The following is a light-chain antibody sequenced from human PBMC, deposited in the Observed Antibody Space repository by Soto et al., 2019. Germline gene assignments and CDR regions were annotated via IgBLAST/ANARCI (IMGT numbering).Light chain of an antibody. Sequence: DVVMTQSPLSLPVTLGQPASISCRSSQSLVHSDGNTYLNWFQQRPGQSPRSLIYKASNRDSGVPDRLSGSGSGTDLKLKISSVEAEDVGVYYCMKGIHWPWTFGQGTKVDIK. CDR2: KAS. J-gene: IGKJ1*01. CDR1: QSLVHSDGNTY. V-gene: IGKV2-30*02. CDR3: MKGIHWPWT.